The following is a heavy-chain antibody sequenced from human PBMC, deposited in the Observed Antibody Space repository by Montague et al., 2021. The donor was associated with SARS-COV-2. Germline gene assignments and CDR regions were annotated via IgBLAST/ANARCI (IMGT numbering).Heavy chain of an antibody. J-gene: IGHJ4*02. D-gene: IGHD6-19*01. Sequence: TLSLTCTVSGGSISSGSYYWSWIRQPAGKGLEWIGRISINGSTNYNPSLKSRVTISVDTSKNQFSLKLSSVTAADTAVYYCARDIAVAGLFDYWGQGTRVTVSA. CDR3: ARDIAVAGLFDY. V-gene: IGHV4-61*02. CDR1: GGSISSGSYY. CDR2: ISINGST.